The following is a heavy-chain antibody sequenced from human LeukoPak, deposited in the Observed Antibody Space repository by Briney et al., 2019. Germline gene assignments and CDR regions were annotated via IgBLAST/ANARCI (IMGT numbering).Heavy chain of an antibody. V-gene: IGHV4-59*08. D-gene: IGHD2-21*02. CDR1: GGSISSYY. CDR3: ARQYAAYCGGDCYDNWFDP. Sequence: SETLSLTCTVSGGSISSYYWSWIRQPPGKGLEWIGYIYDSGSTNYNPSLKSRVTISVDTSKNQFSLKLSSVTAADTAVYYCARQYAAYCGGDCYDNWFDPWGQGTLVTVSS. CDR2: IYDSGST. J-gene: IGHJ5*02.